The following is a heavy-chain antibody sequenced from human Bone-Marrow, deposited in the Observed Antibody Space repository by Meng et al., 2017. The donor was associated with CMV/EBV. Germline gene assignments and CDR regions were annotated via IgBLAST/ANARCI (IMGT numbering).Heavy chain of an antibody. CDR3: ASRYGVASMGN. CDR2: INSDGTGT. J-gene: IGHJ4*02. D-gene: IGHD3-3*01. CDR1: GFTVSSNY. V-gene: IGHV3-74*03. Sequence: GGSLRLSCAASGFTVSSNYMSWVRQAPGKGLVWVARINSDGTGTKYADSVKGRVTISRDNAKNTVFLQMNSLRVEDTAVYYCASRYGVASMGNWGQGTLVTVSS.